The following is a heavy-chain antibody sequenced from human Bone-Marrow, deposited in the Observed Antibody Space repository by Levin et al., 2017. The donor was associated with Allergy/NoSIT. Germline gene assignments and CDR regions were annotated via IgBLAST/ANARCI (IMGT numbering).Heavy chain of an antibody. CDR1: GFTFNRHG. J-gene: IGHJ4*02. CDR2: ISYDGSTQ. V-gene: IGHV3-30*03. Sequence: AGGSLRLSCEASGFTFNRHGMHWVRQAPGKGLEWVAVISYDGSTQYYADSVRGRFTISRDSSKNTLYVQMNILTTEDTAVYYCARDAAVAATLSTGGGYYFGYWGQGTPVTVSS. CDR3: ARDAAVAATLSTGGGYYFGY. D-gene: IGHD2-15*01.